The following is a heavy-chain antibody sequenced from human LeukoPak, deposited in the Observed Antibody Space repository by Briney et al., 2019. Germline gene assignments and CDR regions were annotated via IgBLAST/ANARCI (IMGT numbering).Heavy chain of an antibody. J-gene: IGHJ4*02. V-gene: IGHV3-33*01. D-gene: IGHD2-2*01. Sequence: GGSLRLSCAASGFTFSSYGMHWVRQAPGKGLEWVAVIWYDGSNKYYADSVKGRFTISRDNSKNTLYLQMNSLRADDTAVYYCARGKSRLVDSFDCWGQGTLVTVSS. CDR1: GFTFSSYG. CDR3: ARGKSRLVDSFDC. CDR2: IWYDGSNK.